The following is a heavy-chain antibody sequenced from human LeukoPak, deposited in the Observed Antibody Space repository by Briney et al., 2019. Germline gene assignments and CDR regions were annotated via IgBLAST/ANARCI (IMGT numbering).Heavy chain of an antibody. Sequence: GGSLRLSCAASGFTFNIFAINWVRQAPGKGLEYVSAVSADGGSTYYANSVKGRFTISRDNSKNMLYLQMGSLRGDDMAVHYCARRQCTSSSCYLDYWGQGTLVTVSS. D-gene: IGHD2-2*01. V-gene: IGHV3-64*01. CDR1: GFTFNIFA. CDR2: VSADGGST. CDR3: ARRQCTSSSCYLDY. J-gene: IGHJ4*02.